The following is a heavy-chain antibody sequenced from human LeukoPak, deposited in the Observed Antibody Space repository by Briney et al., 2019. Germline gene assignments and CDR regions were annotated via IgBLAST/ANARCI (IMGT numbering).Heavy chain of an antibody. CDR1: GGSISSGGYY. V-gene: IGHV4-31*03. CDR3: ARGFSGWLFDY. Sequence: PSETLSLTCTVSGGSISSGGYYWSWIRQHPGKGLEWIGYIYYSGSTYYNPSLKSRVTISVDTSKNQFPLKLSSVTAADTAVYYCARGFSGWLFDYWGQGTLVTVSS. CDR2: IYYSGST. J-gene: IGHJ4*02. D-gene: IGHD6-19*01.